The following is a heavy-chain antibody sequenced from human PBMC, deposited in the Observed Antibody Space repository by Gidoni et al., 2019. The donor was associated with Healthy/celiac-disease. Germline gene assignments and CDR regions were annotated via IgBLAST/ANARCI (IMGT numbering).Heavy chain of an antibody. V-gene: IGHV4-4*07. CDR2: IYTSGST. D-gene: IGHD6-19*01. Sequence: QVQLQASGPGLVKPSATLSLTCPVSGGSISSDYWSWIRQPAGKGLEWIGRIYTSGSTNYNPSLKSRVTMSVDTSKNQFSLKLSSVTAADTAVYYCARALVVAEKGPGWFDPWGQGTLVTVSS. CDR3: ARALVVAEKGPGWFDP. J-gene: IGHJ5*02. CDR1: GGSISSDY.